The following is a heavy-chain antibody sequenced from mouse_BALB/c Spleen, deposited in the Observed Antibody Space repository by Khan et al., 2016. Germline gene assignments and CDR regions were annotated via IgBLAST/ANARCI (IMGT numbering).Heavy chain of an antibody. CDR3: ARDRYDYCDY. Sequence: EVELVESGGGLVKPGGSLKLSCAASGFTFSDYYMYWFRQTPEKRLEWVATISDGGSYTYYPPSVKGRFTITRDNAKNNLYLQLSSLMSEDTAMYYCARDRYDYCDYWGQGTTLTVSS. CDR1: GFTFSDYY. V-gene: IGHV5-4*02. D-gene: IGHD2-14*01. J-gene: IGHJ2*01. CDR2: ISDGGSYT.